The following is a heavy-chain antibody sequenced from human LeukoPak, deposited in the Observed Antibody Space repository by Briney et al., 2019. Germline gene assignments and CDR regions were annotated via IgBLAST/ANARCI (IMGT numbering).Heavy chain of an antibody. D-gene: IGHD2-2*02. CDR2: IYTSGST. J-gene: IGHJ6*03. CDR3: ARWKGAVPAAIRPYYYYMDV. Sequence: PSETLSLTCTVSGGSISSGDYYWSWIRQPAGKGLEWIGRIYTSGSTNYNPSLKSRVTISVDTSKNQFSLKLSSVTAADTAVYYCARWKGAVPAAIRPYYYYMDVWGKGTTVTVSS. CDR1: GGSISSGDYY. V-gene: IGHV4-61*02.